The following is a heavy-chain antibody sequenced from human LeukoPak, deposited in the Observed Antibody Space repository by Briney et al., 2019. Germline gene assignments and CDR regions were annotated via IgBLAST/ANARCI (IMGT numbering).Heavy chain of an antibody. CDR1: GFTFSSYA. CDR2: ISYDGSNK. Sequence: GGSLRLSCAASGFTFSSYAMSWVRQAPGKGLEWVAVISYDGSNKYYADSVKGRFTISRDNSKNTLYLQMNSLRVEDTAVYYCARDHSGSHGGAFDIWGQGTMVTVSS. CDR3: ARDHSGSHGGAFDI. J-gene: IGHJ3*02. V-gene: IGHV3-30-3*01. D-gene: IGHD1-26*01.